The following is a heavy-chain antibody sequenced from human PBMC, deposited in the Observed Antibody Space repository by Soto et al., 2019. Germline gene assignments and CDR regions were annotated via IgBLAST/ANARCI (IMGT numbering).Heavy chain of an antibody. J-gene: IGHJ4*02. Sequence: SETLSLTCTVSGGSISSYYWSWIRQPPGKGLEWIGYIYYSGSTNYNPSLKSRVTISVDTSKNQFSLRLSSVTAADTAVYYCARGPTMTTDYWGQGTLVTVSS. CDR3: ARGPTMTTDY. V-gene: IGHV4-59*08. CDR2: IYYSGST. D-gene: IGHD4-17*01. CDR1: GGSISSYY.